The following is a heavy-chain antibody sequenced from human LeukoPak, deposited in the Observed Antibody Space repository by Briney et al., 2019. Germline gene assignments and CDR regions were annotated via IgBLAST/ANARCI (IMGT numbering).Heavy chain of an antibody. Sequence: GSLRLSCTASGFSFSGHWMHWARQLPGKGLVWVSRISPTGSTTSYADSVKGRFTVSRDNAKNTLYLQVNNLRAEDTAVYYCARGPNSNWSELDFWGQGTLLTVSS. CDR3: ARGPNSNWSELDF. D-gene: IGHD6-6*01. V-gene: IGHV3-74*01. CDR1: GFSFSGHW. CDR2: ISPTGSTT. J-gene: IGHJ4*02.